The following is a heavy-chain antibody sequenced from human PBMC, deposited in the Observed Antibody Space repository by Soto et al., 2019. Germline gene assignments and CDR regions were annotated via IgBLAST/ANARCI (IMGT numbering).Heavy chain of an antibody. V-gene: IGHV3-23*01. D-gene: IGHD6-19*01. CDR3: ARGGLAVSYYCYDYRDV. J-gene: IGHJ6*03. Sequence: EVQLLESGGGLVQPGGSLRLSCAASGFTFSSYAMSWVRQAPGKGLEWVSAISGSGGSTYYADSVKGRFTISRDNSKNTLYLQMNSLRAEDTAVYYCARGGLAVSYYCYDYRDVWGKGTTVTVSS. CDR1: GFTFSSYA. CDR2: ISGSGGST.